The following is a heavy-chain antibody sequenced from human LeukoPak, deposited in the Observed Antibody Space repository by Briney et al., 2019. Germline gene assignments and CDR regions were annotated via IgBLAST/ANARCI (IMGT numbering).Heavy chain of an antibody. J-gene: IGHJ6*03. CDR3: TRHREVLATDCYYFYFNV. CDR1: GFTFSGSG. CDR2: IRSESNWYAT. Sequence: PGGSLRLSCAASGFTFSGSGMHWVRQASGRGLEWLGRIRSESNWYATAYGTSVTGRFPIYRDDSKIMSFVQMSGLKTEDTAVYYCTRHREVLATDCYYFYFNVWGKGTTVTVSS. D-gene: IGHD5-12*01. V-gene: IGHV3-73*01.